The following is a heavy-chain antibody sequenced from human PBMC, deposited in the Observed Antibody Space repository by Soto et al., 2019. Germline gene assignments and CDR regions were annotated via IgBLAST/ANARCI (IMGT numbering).Heavy chain of an antibody. Sequence: PVGSLRLSCAACGFSFSNYNMNWVRQAPGKVLEWVAHITDGLTKHYADFVQGRFTISRDNAKNSLYLELTELRDDDTAVYYCARDTSHGVTIGGPDSWGQGTLVTVAS. CDR2: ITDGLTK. CDR3: ARDTSHGVTIGGPDS. V-gene: IGHV3-48*02. D-gene: IGHD3-16*01. CDR1: GFSFSNYN. J-gene: IGHJ4*02.